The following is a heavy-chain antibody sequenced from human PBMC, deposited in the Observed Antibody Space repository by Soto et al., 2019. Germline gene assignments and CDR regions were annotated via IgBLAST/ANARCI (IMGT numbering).Heavy chain of an antibody. CDR3: AGATVVNGLFDS. V-gene: IGHV3-53*01. D-gene: IGHD4-17*01. CDR2: IYSGGST. J-gene: IGHJ4*02. CDR1: GFTVTSNY. Sequence: GGSLRLSCAASGFTVTSNYMSWVRQAPGKGLEWVSVIYSGGSTYYADSVKGRFTISRDNSKNTLYLQMNSLRAEDTAVYYCAGATVVNGLFDSWGQGTLVTVSS.